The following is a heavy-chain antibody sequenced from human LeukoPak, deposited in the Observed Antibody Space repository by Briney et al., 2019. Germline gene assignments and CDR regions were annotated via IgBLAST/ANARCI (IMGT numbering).Heavy chain of an antibody. Sequence: TLSLTCTVSGGSISSGSYYWSWIRQPAGKGLEWIGRIYTSGSTNYNPSLKIRVTISVDTSKNQFSLKLSSVTAADTAVYYCAREENGDSYYFDYWGQGTLVTVSS. D-gene: IGHD2-15*01. CDR3: AREENGDSYYFDY. J-gene: IGHJ4*02. CDR1: GGSISSGSYY. V-gene: IGHV4-61*02. CDR2: IYTSGST.